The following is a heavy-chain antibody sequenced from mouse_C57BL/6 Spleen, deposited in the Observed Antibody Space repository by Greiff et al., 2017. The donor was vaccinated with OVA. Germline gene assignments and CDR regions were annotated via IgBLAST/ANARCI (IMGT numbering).Heavy chain of an antibody. D-gene: IGHD2-14*01. CDR2: INPYNGGT. V-gene: IGHV1-19*01. J-gene: IGHJ2*01. Sequence: EVMLVESGPVLVKPGASVKMSCKASGYTFTDYYMNWVKQSHGKSLEWIGVINPYNGGTSYNQKFKGKATLTVDKSSSTAYMELNSLTSEDSAVYYCARGGTGYFDYWGQGTTLTVSS. CDR3: ARGGTGYFDY. CDR1: GYTFTDYY.